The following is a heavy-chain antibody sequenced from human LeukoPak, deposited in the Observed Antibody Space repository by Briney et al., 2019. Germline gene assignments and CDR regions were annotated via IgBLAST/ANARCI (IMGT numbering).Heavy chain of an antibody. Sequence: SETLSLTCAVYGGSFSGYYWSWIRQPPGKGLEWIGEINHSGSTNYNPSLKSRVTISVDTSKNQFSLKLSSVTAADTAVYYCARWVPYYMDVWGKGTTVTISS. V-gene: IGHV4-34*01. J-gene: IGHJ6*03. D-gene: IGHD3-10*01. CDR1: GGSFSGYY. CDR2: INHSGST. CDR3: ARWVPYYMDV.